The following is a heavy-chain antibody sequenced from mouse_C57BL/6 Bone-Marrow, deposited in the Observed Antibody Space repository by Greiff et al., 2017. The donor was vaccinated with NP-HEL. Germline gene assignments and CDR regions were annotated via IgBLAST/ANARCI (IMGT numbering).Heavy chain of an antibody. D-gene: IGHD3-3*01. J-gene: IGHJ4*01. V-gene: IGHV5-4*01. CDR1: GFTFSSYA. CDR2: ISDGGSYT. Sequence: EVQLVESGGGLVKPGGSLKLSCAASGFTFSSYAMSWVRQTPEKRLEWVATISDGGSYTYYPDTVKGRFTISRDNAKNNLYLQMSHLKSEDSAMYYCARDRAWGYYAMDYWGQGTSVTVSS. CDR3: ARDRAWGYYAMDY.